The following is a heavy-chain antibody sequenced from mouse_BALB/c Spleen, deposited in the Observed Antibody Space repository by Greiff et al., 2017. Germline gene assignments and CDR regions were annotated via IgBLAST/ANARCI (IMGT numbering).Heavy chain of an antibody. J-gene: IGHJ3*01. Sequence: EVQLVESGGGLVQPKGSLKLSCAASGFTFNTYAMHWVCQAPGKGLEWVARIRSKSNNYATYYADSVKDRFTISRDDSQSMLYLQMNNLKTEDTAMYYCVREEVYGQEGTWFAYWGQGTLVTVSA. CDR3: VREEVYGQEGTWFAY. CDR1: GFTFNTYA. CDR2: IRSKSNNYAT. D-gene: IGHD1-1*02. V-gene: IGHV10-3*03.